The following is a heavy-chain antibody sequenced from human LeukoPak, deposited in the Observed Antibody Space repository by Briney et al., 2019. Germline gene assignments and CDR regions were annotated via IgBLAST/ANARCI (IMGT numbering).Heavy chain of an antibody. Sequence: SETLSLTCTVSGGSISSSSYYWGWIRQPPGKGLEWIGSIYYSGSTYYNPSLKSRVTISVDTSKNQFSLKLSSVTAADTAVYYCARGGYSNPRHYYYYMDVWGKGTTVTVSS. D-gene: IGHD4-11*01. CDR3: ARGGYSNPRHYYYYMDV. CDR2: IYYSGST. J-gene: IGHJ6*03. CDR1: GGSISSSSYY. V-gene: IGHV4-39*07.